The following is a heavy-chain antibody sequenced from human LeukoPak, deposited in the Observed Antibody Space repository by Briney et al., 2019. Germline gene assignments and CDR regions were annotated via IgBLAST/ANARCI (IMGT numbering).Heavy chain of an antibody. CDR2: FDPEDGET. D-gene: IGHD1-26*01. CDR1: GYTLTELS. V-gene: IGHV1-24*01. CDR3: ATAQYSGSYPGAFDI. J-gene: IGHJ3*02. Sequence: ASVKVSCKVSGYTLTELSMHWVRQAPGKGLEWMGGFDPEDGETIYAQKFQGRVTMTEDTSTDTAYMELSSLRSEDTAVYYCATAQYSGSYPGAFDIWGQGTMVTVSS.